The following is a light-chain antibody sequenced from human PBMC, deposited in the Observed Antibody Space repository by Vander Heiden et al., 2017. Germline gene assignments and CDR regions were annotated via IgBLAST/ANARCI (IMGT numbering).Light chain of an antibody. J-gene: IGKJ4*01. CDR1: QSLIHSDGNTY. CDR2: KVS. V-gene: IGKV2-30*02. Sequence: VMTQSPLSLPVTLGQPASISCTSRQSLIHSDGNTYLNWFQQRPGQSPRRLIYKVSNRDSGVPDRFSGSGSGTDFTLRISRVEAEDVGFYYCMQATRWPLTFGGGTKVEIK. CDR3: MQATRWPLT.